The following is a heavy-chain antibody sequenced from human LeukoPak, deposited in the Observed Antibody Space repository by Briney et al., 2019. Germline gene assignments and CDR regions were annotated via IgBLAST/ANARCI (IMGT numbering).Heavy chain of an antibody. CDR1: GGSLSGGFT. CDR2: IYHSGST. Sequence: KASETLSLTCAVSGGSLSGGFTWSWIRQPLGKGLEWIGFIYHSGSTYYNPSLESRVTISIDTSKNQVSQNLTSVTAADTAMYFCARGDYGGLGAWGQGILVTVSS. CDR3: ARGDYGGLGA. J-gene: IGHJ5*02. D-gene: IGHD4-23*01. V-gene: IGHV4-30-2*01.